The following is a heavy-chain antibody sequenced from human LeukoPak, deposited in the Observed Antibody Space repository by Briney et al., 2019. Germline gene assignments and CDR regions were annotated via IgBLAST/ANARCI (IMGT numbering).Heavy chain of an antibody. CDR1: GGSISSSSYS. J-gene: IGHJ4*02. CDR3: ARYASSGYYRYYFDY. V-gene: IGHV4-39*01. D-gene: IGHD3-22*01. CDR2: IYYSGST. Sequence: SETLSLTCTVSGGSISSSSYSWGWIRQPPGKGLEWIGTIYYSGSTYYNPSRKSRVTISDDTSKNQFSLNLSSVTAADTAVYYCARYASSGYYRYYFDYWGQGTLVTVSS.